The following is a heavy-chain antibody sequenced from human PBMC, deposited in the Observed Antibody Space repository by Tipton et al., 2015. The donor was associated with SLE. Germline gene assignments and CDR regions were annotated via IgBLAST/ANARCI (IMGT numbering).Heavy chain of an antibody. CDR1: GGSISSHY. J-gene: IGHJ4*02. V-gene: IGHV4-31*03. D-gene: IGHD5-18*01. CDR2: IYYSGST. Sequence: TLSLTCTVSGGSISSHYWSWIRRHPGKGLEWIGYIYYSGSTYYNPSLKSRVTISVDTSKNQFSLKLSSVTAADTAVYYCASLTIDTASFDYWGQGTLVTVSS. CDR3: ASLTIDTASFDY.